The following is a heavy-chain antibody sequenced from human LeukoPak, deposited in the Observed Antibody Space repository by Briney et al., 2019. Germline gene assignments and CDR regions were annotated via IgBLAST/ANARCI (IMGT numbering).Heavy chain of an antibody. CDR3: AKDIARYSSSWYNWFDP. D-gene: IGHD6-13*01. CDR2: ISSSGSTI. V-gene: IGHV3-11*01. Sequence: PGGSLRLSCAASGFTFSDYYMSWIRQAPGKGLEWVSYISSSGSTIYYADSVKGRFTISRDNAKNSLYLQMNSLRAEDTALYYCAKDIARYSSSWYNWFDPWGQGTLVTVSS. CDR1: GFTFSDYY. J-gene: IGHJ5*02.